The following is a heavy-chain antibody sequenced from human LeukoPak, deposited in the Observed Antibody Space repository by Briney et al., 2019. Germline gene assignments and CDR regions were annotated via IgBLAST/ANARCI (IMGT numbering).Heavy chain of an antibody. CDR1: GGSITRSNYY. V-gene: IGHV4-39*01. J-gene: IGHJ4*02. CDR2: MYNTGGS. CDR3: GIAPDY. D-gene: IGHD2-21*01. Sequence: SETLSLTCTFSGGSITRSNYYWGWIRQPPGKALEWIGSMYNTGGSYCNPSLKSRVTISVDTSKNQFSLKVKSVTAADTAVYYCGIAPDYWGQGTLVTVSS.